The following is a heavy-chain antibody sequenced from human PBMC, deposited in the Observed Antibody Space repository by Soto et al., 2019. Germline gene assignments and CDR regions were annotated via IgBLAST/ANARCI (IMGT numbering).Heavy chain of an antibody. CDR1: GYTFTSYA. J-gene: IGHJ4*02. CDR3: ARWGYSGYDYGPPRFDY. D-gene: IGHD5-12*01. CDR2: INAGNGNT. Sequence: ASVKVSCKASGYTFTSYAMHWVRQAPGQRLEWMGWINAGNGNTKYSQKFQGRVTITRDTSASTAYMELSSLRSEDTAVYYCARWGYSGYDYGPPRFDYWGQGTLVTVSS. V-gene: IGHV1-3*01.